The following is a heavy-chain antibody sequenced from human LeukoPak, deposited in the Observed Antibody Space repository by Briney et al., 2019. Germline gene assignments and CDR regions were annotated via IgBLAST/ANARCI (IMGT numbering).Heavy chain of an antibody. CDR2: IYYSGST. CDR1: GGSISSYY. J-gene: IGHJ4*02. CDR3: ARHYRGVITYFDY. V-gene: IGHV4-59*08. Sequence: SETLSLTCTVSGGSISSYYWSWIRLPPGEGLEWIGYIYYSGSTNYNPSLKSRVTISVDTSKNQFSLKLSSVTAADTAVYYCARHYRGVITYFDYWGQGTLVTVSS. D-gene: IGHD3-10*01.